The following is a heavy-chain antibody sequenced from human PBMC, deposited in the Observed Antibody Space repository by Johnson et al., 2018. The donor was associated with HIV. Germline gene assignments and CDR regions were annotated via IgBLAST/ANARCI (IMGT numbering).Heavy chain of an antibody. V-gene: IGHV3-30-3*01. Sequence: QEQLVESGGGVVQPGRSLRLSCAASGFTVSSNYMSWVRQAPGKGLEWMAGILYDGSNKYYADSVKGRFTISRDNAKNSVYLQMNSLRAEDTAVYYCARESTRITMILVARAYAFDMWGQGTMVTVSS. CDR3: ARESTRITMILVARAYAFDM. CDR2: ILYDGSNK. D-gene: IGHD3-22*01. J-gene: IGHJ3*02. CDR1: GFTVSSNY.